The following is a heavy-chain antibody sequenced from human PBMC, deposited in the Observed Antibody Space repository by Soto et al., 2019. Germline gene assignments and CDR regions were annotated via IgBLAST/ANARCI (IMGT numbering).Heavy chain of an antibody. V-gene: IGHV3-23*01. D-gene: IGHD2-8*02. J-gene: IGHJ3*02. Sequence: GGSLRLSCAASGFICSSYDMSWVRQAPGKGLEWVSTILVDGRTFYVDSVKGRFTISRDSSQNTVYPQMNSLTVGDTALYYCAKATATGGGAFDICGQGTMVTVSS. CDR3: AKATATGGGAFDI. CDR1: GFICSSYD. CDR2: ILVDGRT.